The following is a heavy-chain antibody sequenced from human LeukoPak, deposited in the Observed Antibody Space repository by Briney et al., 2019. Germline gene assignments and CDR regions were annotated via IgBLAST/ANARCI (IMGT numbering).Heavy chain of an antibody. Sequence: GGSLRLSCAASGFTFSNAWMSWVRQAPGKGLEWVAYVSAGSTGIFYAASVKGRFSISRDNAQKSLYLQMNSLRAEDTAIYYCVREKGGFGFVLWGRGTLVTVSS. V-gene: IGHV3-48*04. CDR1: GFTFSNAW. CDR3: VREKGGFGFVL. J-gene: IGHJ4*02. CDR2: VSAGSTGI. D-gene: IGHD3-16*01.